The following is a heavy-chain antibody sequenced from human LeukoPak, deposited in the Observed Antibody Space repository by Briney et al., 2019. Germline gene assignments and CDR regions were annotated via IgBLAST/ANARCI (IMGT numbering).Heavy chain of an antibody. CDR1: GYTFTSYG. J-gene: IGHJ4*02. CDR3: ARGDAGDYYDSSGYSPDFDY. Sequence: ASVTVSCKASGYTFTSYGISWVRQAPGQGLEWMGWISAYNGNTNYARKLQGRVTMTTDTSTSTAYMELRSLRSDDTAVYYCARGDAGDYYDSSGYSPDFDYWGQGTLVTVSS. D-gene: IGHD3-22*01. CDR2: ISAYNGNT. V-gene: IGHV1-18*01.